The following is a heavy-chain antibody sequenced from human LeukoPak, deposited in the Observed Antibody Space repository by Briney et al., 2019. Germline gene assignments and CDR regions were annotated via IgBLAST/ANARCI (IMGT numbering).Heavy chain of an antibody. D-gene: IGHD3-22*01. CDR1: GYTFTSYA. V-gene: IGHV1-3*03. J-gene: IGHJ3*02. CDR2: INAGNGNA. Sequence: GASVKVSCKASGYTFTSYAMHWVRQAPGQRLEWMGWINAGNGNAKYSQEFQGRVTITRDTSASTAYMELSSLRSEDMAVYYCARASTFYDSSGYYYPPGDAFDIWGQGTMVTVSS. CDR3: ARASTFYDSSGYYYPPGDAFDI.